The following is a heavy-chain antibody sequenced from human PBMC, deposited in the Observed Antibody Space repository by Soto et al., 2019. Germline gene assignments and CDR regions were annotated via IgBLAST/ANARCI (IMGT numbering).Heavy chain of an antibody. CDR2: IYHSGST. CDR1: GGSFSGYY. Sequence: PSETLSLTCAVYGGSFSGYYWSWIRQPPGKGLEWIGEIYHSGSTNYNPSLKSRVTISVDTSKNQFSLKLSSVTAADTAVYYCASGPYSSGWRTSYHFVYWGQGTLVTVSS. V-gene: IGHV4-34*01. CDR3: ASGPYSSGWRTSYHFVY. J-gene: IGHJ4*02. D-gene: IGHD6-19*01.